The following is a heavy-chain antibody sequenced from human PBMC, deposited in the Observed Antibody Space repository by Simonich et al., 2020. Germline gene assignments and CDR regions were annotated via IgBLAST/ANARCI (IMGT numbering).Heavy chain of an antibody. Sequence: EVQLVESGGGLVQPGGSLRLSCAASGFTFSSYDMHWDHQATEKVLEGVSAIGTDGDTYYPGSVKGRFTISRENAKNSLYRQMNSLRAGDTAVYYCARGGYSGSYNWFDPWGQGTLVTVSS. D-gene: IGHD1-26*01. V-gene: IGHV3-13*01. CDR1: GFTFSSYD. CDR2: IGTDGDT. J-gene: IGHJ5*02. CDR3: ARGGYSGSYNWFDP.